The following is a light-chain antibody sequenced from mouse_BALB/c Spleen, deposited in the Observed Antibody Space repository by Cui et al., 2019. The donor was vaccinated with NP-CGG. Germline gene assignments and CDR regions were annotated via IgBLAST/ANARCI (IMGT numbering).Light chain of an antibody. CDR2: STN. CDR3: ALWYSNHWV. J-gene: IGLJ1*01. CDR1: TRTVTTSNY. V-gene: IGLV1*01. Sequence: AVLTQESAPTTSPGETVTLTCRSSTRTVTTSNYASWVQEKPDHLFTGLIGSTNNRAPGVPARFSGSLIGDKAALTITGAQTEDEAIYFCALWYSNHWVFGGGTKLTVL.